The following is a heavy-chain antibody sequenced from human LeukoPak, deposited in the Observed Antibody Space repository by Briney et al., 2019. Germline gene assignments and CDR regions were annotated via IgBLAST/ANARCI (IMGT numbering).Heavy chain of an antibody. CDR3: LRVPELPEY. CDR2: INGYNGNT. D-gene: IGHD2-15*01. J-gene: IGHJ4*02. V-gene: IGHV1-18*04. CDR1: GYTFTSYG. Sequence: AASVKVSCKASGYTFTSYGINWVRQAPGQGLEWVGWINGYNGNTNYSQKFQGRVTMTTDTSTSTAYMELRSLRYDDTALHYCLRVPELPEYWGQGTLVTVSS.